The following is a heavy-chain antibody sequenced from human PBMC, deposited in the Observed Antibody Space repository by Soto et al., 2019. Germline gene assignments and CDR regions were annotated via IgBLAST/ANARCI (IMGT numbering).Heavy chain of an antibody. V-gene: IGHV2-5*02. Sequence: QITLKESGPTLVKPTQTLTLTCTFSGFSLSTTGVGVGWIRQPPGKALEWLALIFWDDVKRYSPSLKSRLTITKDTSKNHVVLTTTNVDPVYPGTYYFTHKQRSGSTWFSPWGQGTLVTVSS. CDR3: THKQRSGSTWFSP. CDR1: GFSLSTTGVG. CDR2: IFWDDVK. J-gene: IGHJ5*02.